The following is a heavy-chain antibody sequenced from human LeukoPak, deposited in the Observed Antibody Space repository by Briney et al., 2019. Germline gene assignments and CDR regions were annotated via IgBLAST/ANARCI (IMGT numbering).Heavy chain of an antibody. V-gene: IGHV1-18*01. CDR3: ARQAGVLFGVVITYFDY. Sequence: ASVKVSCKASGGTFSSYGISWVRQAPGQGLEWMGWISAYNGNTNYAQKLQGRVTMTTDTSTSTAYMELRSLRSDDTAVYYCARQAGVLFGVVITYFDYWGQGTLVTVSS. CDR1: GGTFSSYG. D-gene: IGHD3-3*01. J-gene: IGHJ4*02. CDR2: ISAYNGNT.